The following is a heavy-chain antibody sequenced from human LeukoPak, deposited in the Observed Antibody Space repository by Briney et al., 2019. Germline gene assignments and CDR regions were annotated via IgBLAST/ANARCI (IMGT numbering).Heavy chain of an antibody. Sequence: SETLSLTCAVYGGSFSGYYWSWIRQPPGKGLEWIGEINHSGSTNYNPSLKSRVTISVDTSKNQFSLKLSSVTAADTAVYYCARQSSARYYYDSSGPTFDYWGQGTLVTVSS. CDR1: GGSFSGYY. D-gene: IGHD3-22*01. CDR3: ARQSSARYYYDSSGPTFDY. V-gene: IGHV4-34*01. J-gene: IGHJ4*02. CDR2: INHSGST.